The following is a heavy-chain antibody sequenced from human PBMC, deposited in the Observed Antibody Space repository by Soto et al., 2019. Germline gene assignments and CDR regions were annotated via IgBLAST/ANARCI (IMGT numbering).Heavy chain of an antibody. CDR1: GGTFSSYA. V-gene: IGHV1-69*13. D-gene: IGHD3-10*01. Sequence: SVKVSCKASGGTFSSYAISWVRQAPGQGLEWMGGIIPIFGTANYAQKFQGRVTITADESTSTAYMELSSLGSEDTAVYYCASLRDLSYVGNLMGAFDIWGQGTMVTVS. CDR2: IIPIFGTA. CDR3: ASLRDLSYVGNLMGAFDI. J-gene: IGHJ3*02.